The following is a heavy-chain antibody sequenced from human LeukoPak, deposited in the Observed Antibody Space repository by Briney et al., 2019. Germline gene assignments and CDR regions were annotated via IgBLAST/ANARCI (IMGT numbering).Heavy chain of an antibody. V-gene: IGHV4-61*08. CDR3: ARGFHSSLPHDY. Sequence: SETLSLTCTVSGGSISSGGYYWSWIRQHPGKGLEWIGYIYYSGSTNYNPSLKSRVTISVDTSKNQFSLKLSSVTAADTAVYYCARGFHSSLPHDYWGQGTLVTVSS. CDR2: IYYSGST. CDR1: GGSISSGGYY. J-gene: IGHJ4*02. D-gene: IGHD6-13*01.